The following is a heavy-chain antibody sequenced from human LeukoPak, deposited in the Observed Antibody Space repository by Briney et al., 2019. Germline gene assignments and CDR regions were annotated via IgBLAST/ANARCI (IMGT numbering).Heavy chain of an antibody. D-gene: IGHD3-10*01. CDR3: AKVRGSGYGSGSYMDY. J-gene: IGHJ4*02. Sequence: GGSLRLSCAASGFTFSSYAMSWVRQAPGKGLEWVSAISGSGGSTYYADSVKGRFTISRDNSKNTLYLQMNSLRAEDTAVYYCAKVRGSGYGSGSYMDYWGQGTLVTVSS. V-gene: IGHV3-23*01. CDR2: ISGSGGST. CDR1: GFTFSSYA.